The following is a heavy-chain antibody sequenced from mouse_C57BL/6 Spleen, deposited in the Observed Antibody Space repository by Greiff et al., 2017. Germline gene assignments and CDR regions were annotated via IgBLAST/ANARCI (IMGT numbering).Heavy chain of an antibody. J-gene: IGHJ2*01. CDR3: APRGYGSNPFDY. V-gene: IGHV1-50*01. D-gene: IGHD1-1*01. CDR1: GYTFTSYW. Sequence: VQLQQPGAELVKPGASVKLSCKASGYTFTSYWMQWVKQRPGQGLEWIGEIDPSDSYTNYNQKFKGRATLTVYTSSSTAYMQLSSLTSEDSAVYYCAPRGYGSNPFDYWGQGTTLTVSS. CDR2: IDPSDSYT.